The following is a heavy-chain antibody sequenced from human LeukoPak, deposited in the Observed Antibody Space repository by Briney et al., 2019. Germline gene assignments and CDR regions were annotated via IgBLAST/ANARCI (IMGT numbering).Heavy chain of an antibody. V-gene: IGHV4-39*07. Sequence: SETLSLTCTVSGGSISSGDYYWSWIRQPPGKGLEWIGEINHSGSTNYNPSLKSRVTISVDTSKNQFSLKLSSVTAADTAVYYCARGGGIAAATDYWGQGTLVTVSS. D-gene: IGHD6-13*01. CDR2: INHSGST. J-gene: IGHJ4*02. CDR3: ARGGGIAAATDY. CDR1: GGSISSGDYY.